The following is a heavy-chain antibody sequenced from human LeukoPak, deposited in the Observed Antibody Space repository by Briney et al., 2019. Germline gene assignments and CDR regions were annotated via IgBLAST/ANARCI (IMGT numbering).Heavy chain of an antibody. Sequence: SGRSLRLSCAASGFTVSNNYMTWVRQAPGKGLEWVSLIYSGGSTYYADSVKGRFTISRDNSKNTVYLQMNSLRAEDTAVYYCARNIPVTRWGYWGQGTLVTVSS. J-gene: IGHJ4*02. CDR2: IYSGGST. V-gene: IGHV3-66*01. CDR3: ARNIPVTRWGY. CDR1: GFTVSNNY. D-gene: IGHD2-21*01.